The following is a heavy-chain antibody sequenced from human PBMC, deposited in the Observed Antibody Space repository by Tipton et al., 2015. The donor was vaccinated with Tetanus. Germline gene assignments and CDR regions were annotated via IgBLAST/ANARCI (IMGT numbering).Heavy chain of an antibody. D-gene: IGHD2-21*02. V-gene: IGHV3-30*04. CDR2: ISYDGSKN. CDR3: ARGMAEASNCGGDCYSDY. CDR1: GVAFSSFA. J-gene: IGHJ4*02. Sequence: SLRLSCAASGVAFSSFAMHWVRQAPGKGLEWVAVISYDGSKNNYADSVKGRFTISRDNSKNMLYLQMISLRAEDTAVYSCARGMAEASNCGGDCYSDYWGQGTLVTVSS.